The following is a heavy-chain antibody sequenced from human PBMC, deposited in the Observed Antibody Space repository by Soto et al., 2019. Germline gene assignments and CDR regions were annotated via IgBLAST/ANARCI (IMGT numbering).Heavy chain of an antibody. J-gene: IGHJ3*02. Sequence: SLTVTWEPCGYSFTRYNMHWFRQPPGQGLEWMGWINPNSGGTNYAQEFRGRVTLTRDTSISTAYMELSRLRSDDTALYYCARDYGDAFDIWRQGTMVSAS. CDR1: GYSFTRYN. CDR3: ARDYGDAFDI. V-gene: IGHV1-2*02. D-gene: IGHD4-17*01. CDR2: INPNSGGT.